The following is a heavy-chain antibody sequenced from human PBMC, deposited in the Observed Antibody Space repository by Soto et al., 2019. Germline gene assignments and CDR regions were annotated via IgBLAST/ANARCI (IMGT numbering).Heavy chain of an antibody. CDR1: GGSISSYD. CDR3: ARDRRRIFGVPTDGMDV. V-gene: IGHV4-59*01. J-gene: IGHJ6*02. CDR2: IYYSGST. Sequence: SETLSLTCTVSGGSISSYDWSWIRQPPGKGLEWIGYIYYSGSTNYNPSLKSRVTISVDTSKNQFSLKLSSVTAADTAVYYCARDRRRIFGVPTDGMDVWGQGTTVTVSS. D-gene: IGHD3-3*01.